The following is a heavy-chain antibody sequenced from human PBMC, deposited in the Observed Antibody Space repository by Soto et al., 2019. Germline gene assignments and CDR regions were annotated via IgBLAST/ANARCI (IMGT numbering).Heavy chain of an antibody. CDR1: GYTFSSYY. CDR3: ARGMNDYSTSSGRRSAQRGYYYGMDV. Sequence: QVQLVQSGAEVKTPGASVKVSCTASGYTFSSYYMHWVRQAPGQGLEWMGIINPSGGDTGYGQKFQGRGTMTRDTSTSTVYMGLSSLRSEDTAVYYCARGMNDYSTSSGRRSAQRGYYYGMDVWGQGTTVTVS. CDR2: INPSGGDT. D-gene: IGHD4-4*01. J-gene: IGHJ6*02. V-gene: IGHV1-46*01.